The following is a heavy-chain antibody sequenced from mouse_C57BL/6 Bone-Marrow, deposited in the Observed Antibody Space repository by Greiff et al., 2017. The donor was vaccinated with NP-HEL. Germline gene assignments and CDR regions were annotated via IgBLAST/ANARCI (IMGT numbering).Heavy chain of an antibody. D-gene: IGHD2-1*01. CDR1: GYTFTSYW. V-gene: IGHV1-53*01. CDR2: INPSNGGT. CDR3: ARFGNYVGDWYFDV. J-gene: IGHJ1*03. Sequence: VQLQQPGTELVKPGASVKLSCKASGYTFTSYWMHWVKQRPGQGLEWIGNINPSNGGTNYNEKFKSKATLTVDKSSSTAYMQLSSLTSEDSAVYYCARFGNYVGDWYFDVWGTGTTVTVSS.